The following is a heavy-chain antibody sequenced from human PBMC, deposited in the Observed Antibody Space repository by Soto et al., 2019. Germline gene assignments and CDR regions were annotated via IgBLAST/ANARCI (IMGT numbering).Heavy chain of an antibody. J-gene: IGHJ4*02. D-gene: IGHD2-21*02. CDR1: GFSLTNIGGC. Sequence: QITLMESGPTVVRPTQTLTLPCTFSGFSLTNIGGCVGWSRQHPGKAPEWLALIYWDDDDFYSPSLKSRLTITTDTSKAQVYLTMSNMDPVETATYYGVHGLVAPGRGDCSLSAYWGQGTLVPVSS. V-gene: IGHV2-5*02. CDR3: VHGLVAPGRGDCSLSAY. CDR2: IYWDDDD.